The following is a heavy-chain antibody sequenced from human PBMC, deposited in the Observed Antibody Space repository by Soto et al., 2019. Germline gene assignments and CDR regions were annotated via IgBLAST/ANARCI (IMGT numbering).Heavy chain of an antibody. CDR2: INAGNGNT. V-gene: IGHV1-3*01. J-gene: IGHJ4*02. Sequence: ASVKVSCKASGYTFTSYAMHWVRQAPGQRLEWTGWINAGNGNTKYSQRFQGRVTITRDTSASTAYMELSSLRSEDTAVYYCARGSGYYYWDDYWGQGTLVTVSS. CDR3: ARGSGYYYWDDY. CDR1: GYTFTSYA. D-gene: IGHD3-22*01.